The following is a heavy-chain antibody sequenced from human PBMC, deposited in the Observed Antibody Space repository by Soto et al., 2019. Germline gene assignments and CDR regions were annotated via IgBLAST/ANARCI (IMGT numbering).Heavy chain of an antibody. D-gene: IGHD4-17*01. CDR3: ARPGRSDYGDYVESFESAEYFQH. J-gene: IGHJ1*01. CDR1: GGSISSSSYY. Sequence: QLQLQESGPGLVKPSETLSLTCTVSGGSISSSSYYWGWIRQPPGKGLEWIGSIYYSGSTYYNPSLKSRVTISVDTSKNQFSLKLSSVTAADTAVYYCARPGRSDYGDYVESFESAEYFQHWGQGTLVTVSS. V-gene: IGHV4-39*01. CDR2: IYYSGST.